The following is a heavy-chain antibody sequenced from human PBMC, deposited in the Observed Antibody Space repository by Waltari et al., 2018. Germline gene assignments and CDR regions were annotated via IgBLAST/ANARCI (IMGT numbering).Heavy chain of an antibody. D-gene: IGHD6-13*01. CDR3: ARRYSSSWYRDPYYFDY. Sequence: QVQLVQSGAEVKKPGASVKVSCKASGYTFTSYAMHWVRQAPGQRLEWMGWINAGNGNTKYSQKFQGRVTITRDTSASTAYMELSSLRSEDTAVYYCARRYSSSWYRDPYYFDYWGQGTLVTVSS. V-gene: IGHV1-3*01. CDR1: GYTFTSYA. J-gene: IGHJ4*02. CDR2: INAGNGNT.